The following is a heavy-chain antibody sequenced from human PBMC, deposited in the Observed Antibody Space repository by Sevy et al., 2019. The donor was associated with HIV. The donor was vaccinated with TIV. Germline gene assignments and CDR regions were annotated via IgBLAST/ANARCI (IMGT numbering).Heavy chain of an antibody. J-gene: IGHJ5*02. Sequence: SETLSLTCTVFGGSISAYYWSWIRQSPEKGLQYIGYIYYTGSTNYNPSLKSRVTISVDTSKNQFSLRLTSVTAADPAIYYCARAPPVRSGDDALNWFDPWGQGTLVTVSS. V-gene: IGHV4-59*01. CDR2: IYYTGST. CDR3: ARAPPVRSGDDALNWFDP. CDR1: GGSISAYY. D-gene: IGHD5-12*01.